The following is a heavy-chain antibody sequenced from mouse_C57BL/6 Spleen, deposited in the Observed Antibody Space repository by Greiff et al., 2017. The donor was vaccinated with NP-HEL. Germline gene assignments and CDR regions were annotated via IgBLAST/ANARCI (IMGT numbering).Heavy chain of an antibody. Sequence: VQLQQSGAELARPGASVKLSCKASGYTFTSYGISWVKQRTGQGLEWIGEIYPRSGNTYYNEKFKGKATLTADKSSSTAYMERRSLTSEDSAVYFCASIYSNYVGYWGQGTTLTVSS. CDR2: IYPRSGNT. CDR1: GYTFTSYG. J-gene: IGHJ2*01. CDR3: ASIYSNYVGY. D-gene: IGHD2-5*01. V-gene: IGHV1-81*01.